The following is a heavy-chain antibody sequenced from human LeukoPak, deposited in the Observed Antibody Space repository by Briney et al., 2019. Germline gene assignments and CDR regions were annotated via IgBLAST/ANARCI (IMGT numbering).Heavy chain of an antibody. V-gene: IGHV3-30-3*01. D-gene: IGHD3-9*01. J-gene: IGHJ4*02. CDR1: GFTFRNYA. CDR2: ISNDGGNT. Sequence: PGKSLRLSCAASGFTFRNYAMHWVRQAPGKGPEWVAVISNDGGNTYYADSVKGRFTISRDNSKNTLYLQLNSLRAEDTAVYYCASGFRDILTGYYDYWGQGTQVTVSS. CDR3: ASGFRDILTGYYDY.